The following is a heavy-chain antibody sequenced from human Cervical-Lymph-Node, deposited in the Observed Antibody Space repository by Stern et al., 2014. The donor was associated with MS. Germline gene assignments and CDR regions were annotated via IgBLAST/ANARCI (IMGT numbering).Heavy chain of an antibody. CDR1: GFTVSNNY. Sequence: EVQLVESGGGLVQPGGSLRLSCAASGFTVSNNYMTWVRQGPGMGLEWVSLIYSGCNTYYAASVKGRFTISRDNSKNSLYLQMNSLRPEDTAVYYCATRNIGTRGYWGQGALVTVSS. V-gene: IGHV3-66*02. D-gene: IGHD6-6*01. CDR2: IYSGCNT. CDR3: ATRNIGTRGY. J-gene: IGHJ4*02.